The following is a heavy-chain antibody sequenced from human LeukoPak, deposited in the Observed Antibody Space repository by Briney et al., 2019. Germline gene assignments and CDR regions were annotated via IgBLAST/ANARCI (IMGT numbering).Heavy chain of an antibody. Sequence: GGSLRLSCEASGLTFSSYEKSWVRQAPGKGLEWVSYISNRGRTIYYADSVKGRFTISRDNARNSLYLQMNSLRVEDTAVYYCARKFAPGAFDIWGQGTMVTVSS. V-gene: IGHV3-48*03. CDR3: ARKFAPGAFDI. J-gene: IGHJ3*02. CDR1: GLTFSSYE. CDR2: ISNRGRTI. D-gene: IGHD3-10*01.